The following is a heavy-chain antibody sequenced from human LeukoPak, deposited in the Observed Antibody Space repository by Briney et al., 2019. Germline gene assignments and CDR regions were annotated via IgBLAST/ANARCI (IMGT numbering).Heavy chain of an antibody. J-gene: IGHJ4*02. CDR3: AKGLSYDSSGYYYLNY. Sequence: PGRSLRLSCAASGFTFSSYGMHWVRQAPGKGLEWVAVIWYDGSNKYYGDSVKGRFTISRDNSKNTLYLQMNSLRAEDTAVYYCAKGLSYDSSGYYYLNYWGQGTLVTVSS. CDR2: IWYDGSNK. V-gene: IGHV3-33*06. D-gene: IGHD3-22*01. CDR1: GFTFSSYG.